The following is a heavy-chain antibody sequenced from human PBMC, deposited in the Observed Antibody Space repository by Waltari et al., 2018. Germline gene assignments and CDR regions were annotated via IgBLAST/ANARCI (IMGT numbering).Heavy chain of an antibody. CDR2: ISGSGGSK. Sequence: EVQLLESGGGLVQPGGSLRLSCAASGFTFSSYAMSWVRQAPGKGLEWVSAISGSGGSKYDADSVKGRFTISRDNAKNTLYLQMNSLRADDTAVYYCAKDTYYDILTGYSPLDYWGQGTLVTVSS. CDR1: GFTFSSYA. D-gene: IGHD3-9*01. V-gene: IGHV3-23*01. J-gene: IGHJ4*02. CDR3: AKDTYYDILTGYSPLDY.